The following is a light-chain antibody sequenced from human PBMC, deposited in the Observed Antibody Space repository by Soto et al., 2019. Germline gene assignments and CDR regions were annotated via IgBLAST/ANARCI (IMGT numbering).Light chain of an antibody. Sequence: QSALTQPASVSVSPGQSITISCTGTSSDVGSYNLFSWYQQHPGKAPKLMIYEGSKRPSGVSNRFSGSKSGNTASLTISGLQAEDEADYYCCSYAGSSTFLYVFGTGTKLTVL. J-gene: IGLJ1*01. CDR1: SSDVGSYNL. CDR3: CSYAGSSTFLYV. V-gene: IGLV2-23*03. CDR2: EGS.